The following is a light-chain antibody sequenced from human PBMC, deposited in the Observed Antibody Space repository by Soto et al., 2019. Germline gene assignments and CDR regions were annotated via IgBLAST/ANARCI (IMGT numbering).Light chain of an antibody. CDR1: QSVLYSSNNKNY. CDR3: QQYDSTRWT. V-gene: IGKV4-1*01. CDR2: WAS. Sequence: DIVMTQSPDSLAVSLGERATINCKSSQSVLYSSNNKNYLAWYQQKPGQPPKLLIYWASTRESGVPDRFSGSGSGTDFTLTISSRQAEDVAVYYCQQYDSTRWTFGQGTKVDIK. J-gene: IGKJ1*01.